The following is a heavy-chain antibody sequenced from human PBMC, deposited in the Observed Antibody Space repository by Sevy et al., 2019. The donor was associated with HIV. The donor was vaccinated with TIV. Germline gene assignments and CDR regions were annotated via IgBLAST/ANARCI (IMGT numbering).Heavy chain of an antibody. V-gene: IGHV4-39*01. CDR1: GGSISRDNYY. CDR3: ARHRVNDVWSDQQTPFDY. Sequence: SETLSLTCSVSGGSISRDNYYWGWIRQSPGRGLEWIGSMYYSGRVDHHPHLQRRVTMSVDTSKDQLLLRLSSVTAADTAIYYCARHRVNDVWSDQQTPFDYWGQGTLVTVSS. CDR2: MYYSGRV. D-gene: IGHD3-3*01. J-gene: IGHJ4*02.